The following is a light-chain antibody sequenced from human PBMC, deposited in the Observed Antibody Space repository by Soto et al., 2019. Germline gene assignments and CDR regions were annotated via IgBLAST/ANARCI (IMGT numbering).Light chain of an antibody. CDR3: QQYGYSPIT. Sequence: ETVMTQSPATLSVSPGDRATLSCRASQSVGSDLAWYQQKRGQAPRLLIYGASTRATGIPARFSGSASGTEFTLTIDGLEPEDFAVYYCQQYGYSPITFGQGTRLEIK. V-gene: IGKV3-15*01. CDR2: GAS. CDR1: QSVGSD. J-gene: IGKJ5*01.